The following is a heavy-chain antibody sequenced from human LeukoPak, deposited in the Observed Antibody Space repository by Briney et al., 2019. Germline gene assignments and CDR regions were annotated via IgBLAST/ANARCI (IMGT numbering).Heavy chain of an antibody. Sequence: PGGSLRLSCAASGLTFSSYGMSWVRQAPGRGLEWVSAISTTGGTTYYADSVRGRFTISRDNSRNTLYLQMNSLRAEDTALYYCARGGYELKSYAFDIWGQGTMVTVSS. J-gene: IGHJ3*02. CDR3: ARGGYELKSYAFDI. D-gene: IGHD5-12*01. V-gene: IGHV3-23*01. CDR1: GLTFSSYG. CDR2: ISTTGGTT.